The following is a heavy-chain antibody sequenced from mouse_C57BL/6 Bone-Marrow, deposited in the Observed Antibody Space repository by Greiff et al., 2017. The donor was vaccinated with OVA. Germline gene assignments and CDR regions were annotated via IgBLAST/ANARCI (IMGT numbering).Heavy chain of an antibody. V-gene: IGHV8-12*01. CDR1: GFSLSTSGMG. CDR3: ARRRIPYYYGSSCEYFDV. J-gene: IGHJ1*03. Sequence: QVTLKVSGPGILQSSQTLSLTCSFSGFSLSTSGMGVSWIRQPSGKGLEWLAHIYWDDDKRYNPSLKSRLTISKDTSRNQVFLKITSVDTADTATYDCARRRIPYYYGSSCEYFDVWGTGTTVTVSS. CDR2: IYWDDDK. D-gene: IGHD1-1*01.